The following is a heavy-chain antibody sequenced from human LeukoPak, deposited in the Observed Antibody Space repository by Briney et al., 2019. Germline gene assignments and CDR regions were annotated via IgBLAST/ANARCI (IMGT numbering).Heavy chain of an antibody. CDR1: GDSISNSY. V-gene: IGHV4-59*01. CDR2: ISYTGST. D-gene: IGHD3-16*01. Sequence: PSETLSLTCTVSGDSISNSYWSWIRQPPGKGLEWIGYISYTGSTNYNPSLKSRVTISVDTSKNQFSLKLSSVTAADTAVYYCARVGRGDYVWGSYPFDYWGQGTLVTVSS. J-gene: IGHJ4*02. CDR3: ARVGRGDYVWGSYPFDY.